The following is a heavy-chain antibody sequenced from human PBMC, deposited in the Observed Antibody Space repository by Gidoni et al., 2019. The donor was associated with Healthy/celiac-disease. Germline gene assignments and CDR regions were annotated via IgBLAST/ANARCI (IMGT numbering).Heavy chain of an antibody. J-gene: IGHJ6*02. CDR1: GFTFDDYA. CDR3: ARTGPYYYYGMDV. V-gene: IGHV3-9*01. CDR2: ISWNSGSI. Sequence: VQLVESGGGLVQPGRSLRLSCAASGFTFDDYAMHWVRQAPGKGLEWVSGISWNSGSIGYADSVKGRFTISRDNAKNSLYLQMNSLRAEDTALYYCARTGPYYYYGMDVWGQGTTVTVSS.